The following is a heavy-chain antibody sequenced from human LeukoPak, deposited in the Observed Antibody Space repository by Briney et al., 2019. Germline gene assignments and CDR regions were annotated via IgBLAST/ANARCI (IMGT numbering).Heavy chain of an antibody. Sequence: SETLSLTCAVSGYSISSGYYWGWIRQPPGKGLEWIGRIYTSGSTNYNPFLKSRVTISVDTAKNQFSLKLSSVTAADTAVYYCARDKGVVTDCWGQGTLVTVSS. CDR1: GYSISSGYY. J-gene: IGHJ4*02. CDR2: IYTSGST. D-gene: IGHD3-3*01. V-gene: IGHV4-38-2*02. CDR3: ARDKGVVTDC.